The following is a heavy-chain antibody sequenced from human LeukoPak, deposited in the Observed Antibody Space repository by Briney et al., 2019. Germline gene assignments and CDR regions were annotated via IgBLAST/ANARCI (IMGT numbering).Heavy chain of an antibody. D-gene: IGHD5-24*01. CDR1: GFTFSNSW. CDR2: IKVDGSEK. V-gene: IGHV3-7*01. J-gene: IGHJ4*02. CDR3: ARIRWQPGRVFDY. Sequence: GGSLRLSCIASGFTFSNSWLSWVRQAPGKGLEWVANIKVDGSEKYCVDSVKGRFTISRDNAKNSLCLQMNSLRAEDTAVYYCARIRWQPGRVFDYWGQGALVTVSS.